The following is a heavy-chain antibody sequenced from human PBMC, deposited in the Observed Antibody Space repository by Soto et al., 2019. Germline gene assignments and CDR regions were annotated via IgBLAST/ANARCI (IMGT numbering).Heavy chain of an antibody. CDR3: AKVLKPRLRYFDWLLGAFDI. CDR2: ISGSGGST. V-gene: IGHV3-23*01. J-gene: IGHJ3*02. D-gene: IGHD3-9*01. CDR1: GFPFSSYA. Sequence: GGSLRLSCAASGFPFSSYAMSWVRPAPGKGLEWVSAISGSGGSTYYADSVKGRFTISRDNSKNTLYLQMNSLRAEDTAVYYCAKVLKPRLRYFDWLLGAFDIWGQGTMVT.